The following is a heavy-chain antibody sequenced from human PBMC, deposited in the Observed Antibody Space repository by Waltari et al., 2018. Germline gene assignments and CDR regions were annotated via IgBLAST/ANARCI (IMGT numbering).Heavy chain of an antibody. CDR3: ARGLATYFFDY. V-gene: IGHV3-30*09. J-gene: IGHJ4*02. Sequence: DSVKGRFVISRDNANSTMFLHMSSLRPDDTAVYYCARGLATYFFDYWGQGTLVTVSS. D-gene: IGHD3-3*02.